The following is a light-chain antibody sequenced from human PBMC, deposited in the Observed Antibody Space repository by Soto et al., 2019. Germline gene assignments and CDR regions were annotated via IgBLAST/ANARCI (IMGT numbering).Light chain of an antibody. CDR2: AAS. Sequence: DIQMTQSPSSLSASVGDRVTITCRASQSISSYLNWYQQKPGKAPKLLIYAASSLQSGVPSRFSGSGSGTDFTLTTSSLQPEDFATYYCKQIYSTPPFGKGTKVKIK. CDR3: KQIYSTPP. CDR1: QSISSY. V-gene: IGKV1-39*01. J-gene: IGKJ1*01.